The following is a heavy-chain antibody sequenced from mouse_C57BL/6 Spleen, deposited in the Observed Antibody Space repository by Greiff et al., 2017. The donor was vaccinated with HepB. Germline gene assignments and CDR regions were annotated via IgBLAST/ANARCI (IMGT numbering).Heavy chain of an antibody. CDR3: AMGSSGVYFDV. CDR1: GYTFTSYW. D-gene: IGHD1-1*01. CDR2: IHPSDSDT. J-gene: IGHJ1*03. V-gene: IGHV1-74*01. Sequence: QVQLKQPGAELVKPGASVKVSCKASGYTFTSYWMHWVKQRPGQGLEWIGRIHPSDSDTNYNQKFKGKATLTVDKSSSTAYMQLSSLTSEDSAVYYCAMGSSGVYFDVWGTGTTVTVSS.